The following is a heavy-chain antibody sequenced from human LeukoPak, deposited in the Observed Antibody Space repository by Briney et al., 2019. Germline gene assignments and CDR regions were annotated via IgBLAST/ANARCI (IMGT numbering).Heavy chain of an antibody. J-gene: IGHJ2*01. V-gene: IGHV3-23*01. CDR3: AKGVVANPKSRYFDL. CDR1: GFTFSSYA. CDR2: ISGSGGST. Sequence: GGSLRLSCAASGFTFSSYAMSWVRQAPGKGLEWVSAISGSGGSTYYADSVKGRFTISGDNSKNTLYLQMNSLRAEDTAVYYCAKGVVANPKSRYFDLWGRGTLVTVSS. D-gene: IGHD2-21*01.